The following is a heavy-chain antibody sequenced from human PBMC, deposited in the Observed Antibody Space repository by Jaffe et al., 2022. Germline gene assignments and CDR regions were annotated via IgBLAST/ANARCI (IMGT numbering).Heavy chain of an antibody. J-gene: IGHJ4*02. CDR2: ISGSGGST. V-gene: IGHV3-23*01. CDR1: GFTFSSYA. D-gene: IGHD3-3*01. CDR3: AKDSVPTYYDFWSGRGNFDY. Sequence: EVQLLESGGGLVQPGGSLRLSCAASGFTFSSYAMSWVRQAPGKGLEWVSAISGSGGSTYYADSVKGRFTISRDNSKNTLYLQMNSLRAEDTAVYYCAKDSVPTYYDFWSGRGNFDYWGQGTLVTVSS.